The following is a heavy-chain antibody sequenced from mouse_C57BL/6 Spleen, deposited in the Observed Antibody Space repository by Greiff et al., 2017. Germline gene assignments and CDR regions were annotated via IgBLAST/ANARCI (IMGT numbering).Heavy chain of an antibody. CDR3: ARFQSQYYAMDY. Sequence: VQLQQSGPELVKPGASVKIPCKASGYTFTDYNMDWVNQSHGKSLEWIGDINPNNGGTIYNQKFKGTATLTVAKSSSTAYMELRSLTSEDTAVDYCARFQSQYYAMDYWGQGTSVTVAS. CDR1: GYTFTDYN. J-gene: IGHJ4*01. V-gene: IGHV1-18*01. CDR2: INPNNGGT.